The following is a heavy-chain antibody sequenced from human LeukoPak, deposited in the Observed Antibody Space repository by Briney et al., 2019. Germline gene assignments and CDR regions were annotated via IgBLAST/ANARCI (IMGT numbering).Heavy chain of an antibody. D-gene: IGHD3-10*01. J-gene: IGHJ4*02. CDR3: ARASYYGSGSYYSNYFDY. Sequence: PSETLSLTCAVYGGSFSGYYWSWIRQPPGKGLEWIGEINHSGSTNYNPSLKSRVTISVDTSKNQFSLKLSSVTAADTAVYYCARASYYGSGSYYSNYFDYWGQGTLVTVSS. V-gene: IGHV4-34*01. CDR1: GGSFSGYY. CDR2: INHSGST.